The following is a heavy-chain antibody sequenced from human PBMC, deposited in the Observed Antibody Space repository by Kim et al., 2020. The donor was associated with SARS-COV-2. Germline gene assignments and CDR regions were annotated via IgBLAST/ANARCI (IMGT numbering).Heavy chain of an antibody. J-gene: IGHJ6*02. V-gene: IGHV4-59*08. Sequence: SETLSLTCTVSGGSISSYYWSWIRQPPGKGLEWIGYIYYSGSTNYNPSLKSRVTISVDTSKNQFSLKLSSVTAADTAVYYCARLRSSSHPLRYYYYGMDVWGQGTTVTVSS. D-gene: IGHD2-2*01. CDR3: ARLRSSSHPLRYYYYGMDV. CDR1: GGSISSYY. CDR2: IYYSGST.